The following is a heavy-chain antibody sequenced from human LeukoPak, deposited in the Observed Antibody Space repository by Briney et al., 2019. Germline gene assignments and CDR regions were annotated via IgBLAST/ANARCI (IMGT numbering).Heavy chain of an antibody. CDR2: TSRGGSDI. J-gene: IGHJ4*02. CDR1: GFTFSNHE. Sequence: PGGSLRLSCATSGFTFSNHEINWVRQAPGKGLEWVAYTSRGGSDISYADSVKGRFTISTDNANSSLYLQMNSLRAEDTAVYFCVRVRLIRLENFFDYWGQGTLVTVSS. V-gene: IGHV3-48*03. D-gene: IGHD2-21*02. CDR3: VRVRLIRLENFFDY.